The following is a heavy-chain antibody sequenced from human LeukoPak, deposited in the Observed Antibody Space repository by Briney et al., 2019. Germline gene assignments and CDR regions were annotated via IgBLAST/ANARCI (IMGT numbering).Heavy chain of an antibody. V-gene: IGHV1-45*02. D-gene: IGHD5-18*01. J-gene: IGHJ4*02. Sequence: ASVKVSCKASGYTFTYRYLHWGRQAPGQALEWMGWITPFNGNTNYAQKFQDRVTITRDRSMSTAYMELSSLRSEDTAVYYCARGPEGYSYGSFDYWGQGTLVTVSS. CDR2: ITPFNGNT. CDR1: GYTFTYRY. CDR3: ARGPEGYSYGSFDY.